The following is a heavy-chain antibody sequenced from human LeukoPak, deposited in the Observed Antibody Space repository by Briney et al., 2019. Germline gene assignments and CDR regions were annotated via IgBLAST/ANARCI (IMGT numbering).Heavy chain of an antibody. CDR1: DYSFRSFG. J-gene: IGHJ4*02. Sequence: ASVKVSCKAIDYSFRSFGISWVRQAPGQGLEWMGWIKNSNGHTQYAQKFQGRITMTTDSSTTTAYMEMRRLRSDDTAVYYCARSADSRGYDFPDYWGQGSLVTVSS. V-gene: IGHV1-18*01. CDR2: IKNSNGHT. D-gene: IGHD3-22*01. CDR3: ARSADSRGYDFPDY.